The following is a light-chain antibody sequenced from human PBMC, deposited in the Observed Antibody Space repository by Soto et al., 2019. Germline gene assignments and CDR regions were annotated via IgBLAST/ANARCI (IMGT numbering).Light chain of an antibody. CDR3: QQYNSYRA. CDR1: QSISSW. V-gene: IGKV1-5*03. CDR2: KAS. Sequence: DLQMTQSPSPLSAPLGDRVTLPCRASQSISSWLAWYQQKPGKAPNLLINKASSLEYGVPSRFSGSGSGTEFTLTISSLKPDDFATYYCQQYNSYRAFGQGTKVDIK. J-gene: IGKJ1*01.